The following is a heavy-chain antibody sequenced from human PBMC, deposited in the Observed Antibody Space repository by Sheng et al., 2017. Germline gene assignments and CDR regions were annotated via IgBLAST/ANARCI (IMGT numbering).Heavy chain of an antibody. Sequence: QVQLQESGPGLVKPSETLSLTCTVSGGSILSYYWSWIRQPPGEGLEWIGYIYYDKSTNYNPSLKTRVTISVDTSKSHFSLNLSSVTAVDTAVYYCARSRVATYAFDIWGQGTMVTVSS. V-gene: IGHV4-59*01. J-gene: IGHJ3*02. CDR2: IYYDKST. CDR3: ARSRVATYAFDI. CDR1: GGSILSYY. D-gene: IGHD2-15*01.